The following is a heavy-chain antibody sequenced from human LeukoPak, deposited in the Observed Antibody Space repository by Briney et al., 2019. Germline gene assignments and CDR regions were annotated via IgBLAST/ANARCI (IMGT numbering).Heavy chain of an antibody. CDR1: GFTFSNYW. CDR2: IKYDGSEK. Sequence: GRSLRLSCAASGFTFSNYWMTWFRQTPGKDLEWVGNIKYDGSEKYYVDSVKGRFTISRDNAKNSLYLQMNSLRAEDTAVYYCARSLFWDILAPGAFDIWGQGTMVTVSS. V-gene: IGHV3-7*01. D-gene: IGHD3-9*01. CDR3: ARSLFWDILAPGAFDI. J-gene: IGHJ3*02.